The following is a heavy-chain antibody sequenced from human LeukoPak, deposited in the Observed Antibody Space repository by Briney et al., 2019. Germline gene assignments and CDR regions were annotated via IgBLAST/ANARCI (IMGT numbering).Heavy chain of an antibody. CDR3: ARDLARRIVGATPAY. CDR1: GYTFTIYG. J-gene: IGHJ4*02. V-gene: IGHV1-18*01. Sequence: ASVNVSCKSSGYTFTIYGISWVRQAPGQGLEWMGWISAYNGKTNYAQKLQGRVTMTTDTSTSTAYMELRSLRSDDTAVYYCARDLARRIVGATPAYWGQGTLVTVSS. D-gene: IGHD1-26*01. CDR2: ISAYNGKT.